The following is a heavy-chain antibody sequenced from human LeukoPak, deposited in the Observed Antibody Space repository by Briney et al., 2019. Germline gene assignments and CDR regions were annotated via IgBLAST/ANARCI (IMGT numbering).Heavy chain of an antibody. CDR3: AREYSGYEGNRIDY. D-gene: IGHD5-12*01. Sequence: GGSLRLSCAASGFTFSSYSMNWVRQAPGKGLEWVSSISSSSSCIYYADSVKGRFTISRDNAKNSLYLQMNSLRAEDTAVYYCAREYSGYEGNRIDYWGQGTLVTVSS. CDR1: GFTFSSYS. V-gene: IGHV3-21*04. J-gene: IGHJ4*02. CDR2: ISSSSSCI.